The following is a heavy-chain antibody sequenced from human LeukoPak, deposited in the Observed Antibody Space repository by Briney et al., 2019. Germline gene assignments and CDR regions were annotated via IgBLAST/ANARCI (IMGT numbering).Heavy chain of an antibody. CDR2: INWNGGST. V-gene: IGHV3-20*04. CDR1: GFTFDDYG. CDR3: ARANYYDGIGYPVPFDP. D-gene: IGHD3-22*01. J-gene: IGHJ5*02. Sequence: GGSLRLSCAASGFTFDDYGMSWVRQAPGKGLEWVSGINWNGGSTGHADSVKGRFTISRDNAKNSLYLQMNSLRAEDTALYYCARANYYDGIGYPVPFDPSRQGTLVSVSS.